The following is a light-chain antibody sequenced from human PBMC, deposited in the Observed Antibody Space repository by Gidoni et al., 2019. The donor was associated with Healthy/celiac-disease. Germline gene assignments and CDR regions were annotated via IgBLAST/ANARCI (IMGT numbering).Light chain of an antibody. Sequence: SASTGDRVTITCRASQGISSYLAWYQQKPGKAPKLLIYAASPLQSGVPSRFSGSGSGTDFTLTISCLQSEDFATYYCQQYYSYPWTFGQGTKVEIK. CDR1: QGISSY. CDR2: AAS. CDR3: QQYYSYPWT. J-gene: IGKJ1*01. V-gene: IGKV1-8*01.